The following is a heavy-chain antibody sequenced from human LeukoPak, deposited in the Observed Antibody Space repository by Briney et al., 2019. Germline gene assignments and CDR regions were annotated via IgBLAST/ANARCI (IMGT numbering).Heavy chain of an antibody. CDR2: IHHSGSI. D-gene: IGHD4-17*01. Sequence: SETLSLTCTVSGASTSSYYWNWIRQPPGKGLEWIGFIHHSGSINYNPSLKSRVTISVDTSKNQFSLNLNSVTAADTAVYYCARVDSYGRTTVTTLWFDPWGQGTLVTVSS. CDR3: ARVDSYGRTTVTTLWFDP. J-gene: IGHJ5*02. V-gene: IGHV4-59*12. CDR1: GASTSSYY.